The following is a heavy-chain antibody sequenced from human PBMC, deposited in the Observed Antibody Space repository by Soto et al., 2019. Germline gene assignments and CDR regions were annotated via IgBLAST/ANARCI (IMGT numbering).Heavy chain of an antibody. J-gene: IGHJ4*02. CDR2: MSYDGRTK. D-gene: IGHD3-10*01. V-gene: IGHV3-30*18. CDR1: GFTIGNSG. CDR3: VKDQHRSGSYWFEY. Sequence: QVQLVESGGGVVQPGRSLRLSCAASGFTIGNSGMHWVRQAPGKGLEWVALMSYDGRTKDYADSVKGRFTLSRDISNNIVHLQMNSLRAEDTAVYYCVKDQHRSGSYWFEYCGQGTLVTVSS.